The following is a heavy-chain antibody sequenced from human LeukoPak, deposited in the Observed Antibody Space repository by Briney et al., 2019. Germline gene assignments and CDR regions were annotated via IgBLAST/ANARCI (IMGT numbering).Heavy chain of an antibody. Sequence: SEPLSLTCTVSGGSISSTSYSWSWIRQPPGKGLAWIGYIYYSGSTNYNPSLKSRVTISVDTSKNQFSMKLSSVTAADTAVYYCARYIAVAGTYYFDYWGQGTLVTVSS. CDR3: ARYIAVAGTYYFDY. V-gene: IGHV4-61*01. CDR1: GGSISSTSYS. J-gene: IGHJ4*02. CDR2: IYYSGST. D-gene: IGHD6-19*01.